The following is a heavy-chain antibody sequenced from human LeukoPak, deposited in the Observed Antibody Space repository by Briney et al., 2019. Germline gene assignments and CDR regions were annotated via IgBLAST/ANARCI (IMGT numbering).Heavy chain of an antibody. D-gene: IGHD3-10*01. CDR2: IYYSGST. CDR3: ARESGKTGFAWDY. V-gene: IGHV4-31*03. J-gene: IGHJ4*02. CDR1: GGSISSGGYY. Sequence: SQTLSLTCTVSGGSISSGGYYWSWIRQHPGKGLEWIGYIYYSGSTYYNPSLKSRVTISVDTSKNQFSLKLSSVTAADTAVYYCARESGKTGFAWDYWGQGTLVTVSS.